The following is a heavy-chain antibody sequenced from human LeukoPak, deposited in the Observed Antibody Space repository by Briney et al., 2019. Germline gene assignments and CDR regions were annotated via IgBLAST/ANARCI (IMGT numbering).Heavy chain of an antibody. D-gene: IGHD6-19*01. CDR3: ARDLAMAGRDLDY. Sequence: PGGSLRLSCAASGFAFRNYYMDWIRQAPGKGLEWVVYISNSGTIIYYAESVKGRFTISRDNAKNSLYLQMNSLRAEDTAPYYRARDLAMAGRDLDYWGQGTLVSVSS. CDR2: ISNSGTII. V-gene: IGHV3-11*01. J-gene: IGHJ4*02. CDR1: GFAFRNYY.